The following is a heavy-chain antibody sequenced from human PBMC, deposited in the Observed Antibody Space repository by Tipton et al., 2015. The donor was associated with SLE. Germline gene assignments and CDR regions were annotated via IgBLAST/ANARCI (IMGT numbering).Heavy chain of an antibody. Sequence: LRLSCTVSGGSIETGSYYWAWIRQPAGKGLEWIGDIYHTGSSDYNPSLKSRVSMSVDTSNNQFSLKIKSVTAADTAVYYCAREDRGIDYWGQGTLVSVSS. J-gene: IGHJ4*02. V-gene: IGHV4-39*07. CDR3: AREDRGIDY. D-gene: IGHD3-10*01. CDR2: IYHTGSS. CDR1: GGSIETGSYY.